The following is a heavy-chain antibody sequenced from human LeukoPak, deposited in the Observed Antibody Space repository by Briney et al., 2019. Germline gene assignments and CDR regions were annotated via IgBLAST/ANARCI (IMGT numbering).Heavy chain of an antibody. CDR2: ISGSGGST. D-gene: IGHD3-22*01. CDR3: AKEAYYYDSSGYFYYFDY. CDR1: GFTFSSYA. J-gene: IGHJ4*02. V-gene: IGHV3-23*01. Sequence: PGGSLRLSCAASGFTFSSYAMSWVRQAPGKGLEWVSAISGSGGSTYYADSVKGRFTISSDNSKNTLYLQMNSLRAEDTAVYYCAKEAYYYDSSGYFYYFDYWGQGTLVTVSS.